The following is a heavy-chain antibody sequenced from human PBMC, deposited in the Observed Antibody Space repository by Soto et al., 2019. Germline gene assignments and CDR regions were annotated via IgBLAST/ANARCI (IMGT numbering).Heavy chain of an antibody. J-gene: IGHJ4*02. D-gene: IGHD3-9*01. CDR1: GGSISSGGYS. CDR2: IYHSGST. Sequence: PSETLSLTCAVSGGSISSGGYSWSWIRQPPGKGLEWIGYIYHSGSTYYNPSLKSRVTISVDRSKNQFSLKLSSVTAADMALYYCARAYYDILTGPYYFDYWGQGTLVTVSS. V-gene: IGHV4-30-2*01. CDR3: ARAYYDILTGPYYFDY.